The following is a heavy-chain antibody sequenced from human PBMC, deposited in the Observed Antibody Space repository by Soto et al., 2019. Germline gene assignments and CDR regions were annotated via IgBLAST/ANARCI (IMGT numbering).Heavy chain of an antibody. Sequence: GGSLRLSCAASGFTFSSYGMQWVRQAPGKGLEWVAVISYDASNKYYADSVKGRFTISRDNSKNTLYLQMNSLRAEDTAVYYCAKDPQYYDFWSGYSDYWGQGTLVTVSS. CDR2: ISYDASNK. V-gene: IGHV3-30*18. J-gene: IGHJ4*02. CDR1: GFTFSSYG. CDR3: AKDPQYYDFWSGYSDY. D-gene: IGHD3-3*01.